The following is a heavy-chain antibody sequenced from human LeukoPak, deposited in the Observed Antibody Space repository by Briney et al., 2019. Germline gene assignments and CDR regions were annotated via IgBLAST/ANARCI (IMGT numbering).Heavy chain of an antibody. V-gene: IGHV1-46*01. J-gene: IGHJ6*02. CDR3: ATTITLNYYGMDV. D-gene: IGHD1-14*01. CDR2: INPSGGST. Sequence: ALVKVSCKASGYTFTGYYMHWVRQAPGQGLEWMGIINPSGGSTSYAQKFQGRVTMTRDTSTSTVYMELSSLRSEDTAVYYCATTITLNYYGMDVWGQGTTVTVSS. CDR1: GYTFTGYY.